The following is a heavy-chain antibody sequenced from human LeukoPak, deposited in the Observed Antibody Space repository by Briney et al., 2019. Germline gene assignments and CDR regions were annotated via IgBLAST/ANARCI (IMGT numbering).Heavy chain of an antibody. CDR2: IYYSGST. Sequence: MASETLSLTCTVSGGSISSSSYYWGWIRQPPGKGLEWIGSIYYSGSTYYNPSLKSRVTISVDTSKNQFSLKLSSVTAADTAVYYCARGRNYYDSSGYDFDYWGQGTLVTVSS. J-gene: IGHJ4*02. CDR1: GGSISSSSYY. V-gene: IGHV4-39*01. D-gene: IGHD3-22*01. CDR3: ARGRNYYDSSGYDFDY.